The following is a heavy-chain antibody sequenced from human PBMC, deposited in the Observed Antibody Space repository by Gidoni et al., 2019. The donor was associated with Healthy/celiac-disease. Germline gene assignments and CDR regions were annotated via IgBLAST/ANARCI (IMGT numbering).Heavy chain of an antibody. CDR2: ISSSSSYI. CDR1: GFPFSSYS. V-gene: IGHV3-21*01. D-gene: IGHD3-22*01. J-gene: IGHJ6*02. CDR3: ARDDNYYDSSGYTPDYYGMDV. Sequence: EVQLVESGGGLVKPGGSLRLSCAASGFPFSSYSMNWVRQAPGKGLEWVSSISSSSSYIYYADSVKGRFTISRDNAKNSLYLQMNSLRAEDTAVYYCARDDNYYDSSGYTPDYYGMDVWGQGTTVTVSS.